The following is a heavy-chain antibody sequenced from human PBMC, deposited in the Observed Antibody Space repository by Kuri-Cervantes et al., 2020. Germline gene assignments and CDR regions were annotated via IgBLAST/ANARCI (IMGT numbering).Heavy chain of an antibody. CDR3: IRLDDFWSGLDF. Sequence: GGSLRLSCAASGFTFSSCAMHWARQAPGKGLEWVSYISSSGSTIYYADSVKGRFTISRDDSKNTAYLQMNSLKTEDTAVYYCIRLDDFWSGLDFWGQGTLVTVSS. V-gene: IGHV3-48*01. D-gene: IGHD3-3*01. CDR2: ISSSGSTI. J-gene: IGHJ4*02. CDR1: GFTFSSCA.